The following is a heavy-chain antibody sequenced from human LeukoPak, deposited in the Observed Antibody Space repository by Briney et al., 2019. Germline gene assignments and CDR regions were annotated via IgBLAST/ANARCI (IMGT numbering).Heavy chain of an antibody. Sequence: GGSLRLSCSASGFTFSSYAMHWVRQAPGKGLEYVSAISSNGGSTYYADSVKGRFTISRDNSKNTLFLQMNSLRAEDTAVYYCAKETYSSGWYPYFDYWGQGTLVTVSS. CDR2: ISSNGGST. V-gene: IGHV3-64*04. CDR3: AKETYSSGWYPYFDY. D-gene: IGHD6-19*01. CDR1: GFTFSSYA. J-gene: IGHJ4*02.